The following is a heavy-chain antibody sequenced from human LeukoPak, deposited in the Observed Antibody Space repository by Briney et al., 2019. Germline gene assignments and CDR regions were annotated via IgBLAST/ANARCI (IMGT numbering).Heavy chain of an antibody. J-gene: IGHJ5*02. D-gene: IGHD6-19*01. V-gene: IGHV1-69*04. Sequence: SVKVSCKASGGTFSSYAISWVRRAPGQGLEWMGRIIPIFGIANYAQKFQGRVTITADKSTSTAYMELSSLRSEDTAVYYCARDKGGRYSSGWNGYNWFDPWGQGTLVTVSS. CDR1: GGTFSSYA. CDR3: ARDKGGRYSSGWNGYNWFDP. CDR2: IIPIFGIA.